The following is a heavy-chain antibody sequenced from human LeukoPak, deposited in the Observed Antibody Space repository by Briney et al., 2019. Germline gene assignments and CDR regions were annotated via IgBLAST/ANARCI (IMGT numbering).Heavy chain of an antibody. CDR1: GFTVSSNY. CDR2: VYSDGST. V-gene: IGHV3-53*01. CDR3: ARDRGSYCSGGSCYHDLSYNWFDP. J-gene: IGHJ5*02. Sequence: GGSLRLSCAASGFTVSSNYMSWVRQAPGKGLEWVSEVYSDGSTYYAASVKGRFSISRDNSKNTVYLQMNSLRAEDTAVYYCARDRGSYCSGGSCYHDLSYNWFDPWGQGTLVTVSS. D-gene: IGHD2-15*01.